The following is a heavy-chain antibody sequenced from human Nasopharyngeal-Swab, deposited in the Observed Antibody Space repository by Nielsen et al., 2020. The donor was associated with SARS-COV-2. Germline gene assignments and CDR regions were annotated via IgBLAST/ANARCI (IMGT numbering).Heavy chain of an antibody. CDR2: IYYSGST. V-gene: IGHV4-31*03. Sequence: SETLSLNCTVAGGSISSGGYYWRWIRQHPGKGLEWIGYIYYSGSTYYNPSLKSRVTISVDTSKNQFSLKLSSVTAADTAVYYCARETLGLGIVVGDYWGQGTLVTVSS. CDR3: ARETLGLGIVVGDY. CDR1: GGSISSGGYY. J-gene: IGHJ4*02. D-gene: IGHD3-22*01.